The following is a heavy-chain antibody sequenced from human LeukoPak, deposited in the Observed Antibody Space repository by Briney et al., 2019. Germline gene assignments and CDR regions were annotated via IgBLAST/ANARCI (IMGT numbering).Heavy chain of an antibody. D-gene: IGHD1-26*01. J-gene: IGHJ4*02. CDR1: GFTFSSYG. CDR3: AKAGGGSYRLGD. V-gene: IGHV3-30*18. CDR2: ISYDGSNK. Sequence: GGSLRLSCAASGFTFSSYGMHWVRHAPGKGLEWVAVISYDGSNKYYADSVKGRFTISRDNSKNTLYLQMNSLRAEDTAVYYCAKAGGGSYRLGDWGQGTLVTVSS.